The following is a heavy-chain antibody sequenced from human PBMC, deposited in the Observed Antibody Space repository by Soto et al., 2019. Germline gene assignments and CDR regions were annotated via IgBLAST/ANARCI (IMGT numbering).Heavy chain of an antibody. J-gene: IGHJ6*02. CDR3: ARHFWSGYSYYYYYGMDV. CDR2: IYYSGST. Sequence: SETLSLTCTVSGGSISSSSYYWGWIRQPPGKGLEWIGSIYYSGSTYYNPSLKSRVTISVDTSKNQFSLKLSSVTAADTAVYYCARHFWSGYSYYYYYGMDVWGQGTTVTVSS. CDR1: GGSISSSSYY. V-gene: IGHV4-39*01. D-gene: IGHD3-3*01.